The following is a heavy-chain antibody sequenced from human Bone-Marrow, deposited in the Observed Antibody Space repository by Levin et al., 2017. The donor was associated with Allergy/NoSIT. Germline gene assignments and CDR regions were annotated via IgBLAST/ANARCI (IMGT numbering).Heavy chain of an antibody. Sequence: GESLKISCKASGYTFTNYYVHWVRQAPGHGLEWMGVVNPSGGNTNYAQKLQGRVTMTRDTSTTTVYMELTSLRSEDTAIYYCARDGSIFGVGYGMDVWGQGTTVTVAS. CDR1: GYTFTNYY. CDR2: VNPSGGNT. CDR3: ARDGSIFGVGYGMDV. V-gene: IGHV1-46*04. J-gene: IGHJ6*02. D-gene: IGHD3-3*02.